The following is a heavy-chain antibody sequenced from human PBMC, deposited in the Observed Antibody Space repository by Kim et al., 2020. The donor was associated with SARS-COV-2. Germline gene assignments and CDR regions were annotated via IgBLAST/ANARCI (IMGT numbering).Heavy chain of an antibody. J-gene: IGHJ6*02. CDR2: IHESGSA. CDR1: SGSFSGHY. D-gene: IGHD2-2*02. V-gene: IGHV4-34*01. CDR3: ARGRAGVVPAPILGLGPHYDCFIMVV. Sequence: SETLSLTCAVYSGSFSGHYWSWIRQPPGKGLEWIGKIHESGSANYNPSFMSRVSISINGSKNQFSLKLSSVTAADTGFYYCARGRAGVVPAPILGLGPHYDCFIMVVWGHGTTVTVSS.